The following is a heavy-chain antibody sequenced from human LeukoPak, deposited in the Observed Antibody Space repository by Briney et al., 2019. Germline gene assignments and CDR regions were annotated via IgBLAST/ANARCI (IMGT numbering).Heavy chain of an antibody. V-gene: IGHV4-34*01. Sequence: SETLSLNCTVSGGSFSGYYWTWIRQFPGKGLEWIGEMNDRGTTNRNPSRRSRVTMSVDPSQNQFSLRLSSVTAADTAVYYCVRDCGHFDIDYWGQGMLVTVSS. CDR2: MNDRGTT. D-gene: IGHD2-21*01. J-gene: IGHJ4*02. CDR3: VRDCGHFDIDY. CDR1: GGSFSGYY.